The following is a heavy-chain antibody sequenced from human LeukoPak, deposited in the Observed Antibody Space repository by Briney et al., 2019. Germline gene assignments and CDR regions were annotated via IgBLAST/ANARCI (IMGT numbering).Heavy chain of an antibody. CDR2: IYPGDSDT. D-gene: IGHD3-3*01. CDR3: ARCPPGLLSLCYFDY. V-gene: IGHV5-51*01. Sequence: GESLKISCKGSGCRFTSYWIGWVRQMPGKGLEWMGSIYPGDSDTRYSPSFQGQVTISADKSISTAYLQWSSLKASDTAMYYCARCPPGLLSLCYFDYWGQGTLVTVSS. CDR1: GCRFTSYW. J-gene: IGHJ4*02.